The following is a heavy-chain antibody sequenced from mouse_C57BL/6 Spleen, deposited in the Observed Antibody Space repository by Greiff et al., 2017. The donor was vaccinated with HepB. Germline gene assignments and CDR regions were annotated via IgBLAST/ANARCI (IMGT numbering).Heavy chain of an antibody. CDR1: GYTFTSYW. V-gene: IGHV1-52*01. J-gene: IGHJ3*01. Sequence: QVQLQQPGAELVRPGSSVKLSCKASGYTFTSYWMHWVKQRPRQGLEWIGNIDPSDSETHYNQKFKDKATLTVDKSSSTAYMQLGSLTSEDSAVYYCAREGSYGGFAYWGQGTLVTVSA. CDR2: IDPSDSET. CDR3: AREGSYGGFAY. D-gene: IGHD1-1*01.